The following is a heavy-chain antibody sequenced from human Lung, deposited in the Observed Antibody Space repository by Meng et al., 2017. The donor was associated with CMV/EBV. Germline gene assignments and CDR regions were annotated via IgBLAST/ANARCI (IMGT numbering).Heavy chain of an antibody. CDR2: IYYSGST. V-gene: IGHV4-30-4*01. CDR3: ARLLYYYDSGGYYRYFDY. D-gene: IGHD3-22*01. Sequence: INSGDDHWSWIRQPPGKGLEWIGYIYYSGSTYYNPSLKSRLTMSVDTSKNQFSLKLSSVTAADTAVYYCARLLYYYDSGGYYRYFDYWGQGTLVTVSS. CDR1: INSGDDH. J-gene: IGHJ4*02.